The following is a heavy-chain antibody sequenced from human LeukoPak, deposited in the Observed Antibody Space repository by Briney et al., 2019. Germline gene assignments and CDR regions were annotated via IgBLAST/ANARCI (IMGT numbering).Heavy chain of an antibody. CDR1: GGSFSGYY. V-gene: IGHV4-34*01. Sequence: SETLSLTCDVYGGSFSGYYWSWIRQPPEKGLEWIGEINNSGSNNFNPSLKSRVTIAVDKSKNQFSLKLSSVTAAGTAVYYCARDGGGTYYYDSSGYPDAFDIWGQGTMVTVSS. D-gene: IGHD3-22*01. J-gene: IGHJ3*02. CDR3: ARDGGGTYYYDSSGYPDAFDI. CDR2: INNSGSN.